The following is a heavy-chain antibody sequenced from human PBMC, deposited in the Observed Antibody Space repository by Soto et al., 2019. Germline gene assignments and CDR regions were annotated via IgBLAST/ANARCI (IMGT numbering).Heavy chain of an antibody. CDR3: ARDGGECSRTSCYNEIPPAWFGP. Sequence: HPWGSLRLSCSASGFTFSAYAMHWFRQAPGKGLEWLAVISYDGSTKFYADTVKGRFTISRGNSKNTLYLQMNSLRAEDSGIYYCARDGGECSRTSCYNEIPPAWFGPWGQGALVTVSS. V-gene: IGHV3-30-3*01. CDR2: ISYDGSTK. CDR1: GFTFSAYA. D-gene: IGHD2-2*02. J-gene: IGHJ5*02.